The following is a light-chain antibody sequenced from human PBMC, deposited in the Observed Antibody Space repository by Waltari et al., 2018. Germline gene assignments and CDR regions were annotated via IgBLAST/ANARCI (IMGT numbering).Light chain of an antibody. Sequence: EIVLTQSPGTLSLSPGERATLSCRASQSVNNNYLAWYQQKPGQPPRLLIYGASTRATGSPDRFRGSWSGTDFTLTISRLEPEDFAVFYCQQYATSPEAFGGGTKVEIK. V-gene: IGKV3-20*01. CDR2: GAS. CDR3: QQYATSPEA. CDR1: QSVNNNY. J-gene: IGKJ4*01.